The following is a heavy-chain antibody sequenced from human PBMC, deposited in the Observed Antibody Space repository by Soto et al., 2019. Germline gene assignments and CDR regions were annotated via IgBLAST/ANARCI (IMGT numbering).Heavy chain of an antibody. V-gene: IGHV3-43*01. CDR2: ISWDGGST. Sequence: DVQLVESGGVVVQPGGSLRLSCAASGFTFDDYTMHWVRQAPGKGLEWVSLISWDGGSTYYADSVKGRFTISRDNSKNSLYLQMNSLRTEDTALYYCAKDIYGDYAYYYYGMDVWGQGTTVTVSS. CDR1: GFTFDDYT. CDR3: AKDIYGDYAYYYYGMDV. J-gene: IGHJ6*02. D-gene: IGHD4-17*01.